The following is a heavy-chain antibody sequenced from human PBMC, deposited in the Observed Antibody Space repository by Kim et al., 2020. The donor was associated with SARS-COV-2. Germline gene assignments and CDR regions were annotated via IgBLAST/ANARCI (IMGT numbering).Heavy chain of an antibody. CDR2: IWYDGSNK. CDR1: GFTFSSYG. V-gene: IGHV3-33*08. Sequence: GGSLRLSCAASGFTFSSYGMHWVRQAPGKGLEWVAVIWYDGSNKYYADSVKGRFTISRDNSKNTLYLQMNSLRAEDTAVYYCARVPSSGSYKGEYFWGMDVWGQGTTVTVSS. CDR3: ARVPSSGSYKGEYFWGMDV. D-gene: IGHD1-26*01. J-gene: IGHJ6*02.